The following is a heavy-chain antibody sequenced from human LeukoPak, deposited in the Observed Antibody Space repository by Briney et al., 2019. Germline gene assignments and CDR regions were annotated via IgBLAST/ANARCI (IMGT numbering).Heavy chain of an antibody. CDR3: AREGRWLQSSRADY. Sequence: ASVKVSCKASGYTFTSYYMHWVRQAPGQGLEWMGIINPSGGSTSYAQKFQGRVTRTRDTSTSKVYMELGSLRSEDTAVYYCAREGRWLQSSRADYWGQGTLVTVSS. J-gene: IGHJ4*02. V-gene: IGHV1-46*01. CDR1: GYTFTSYY. D-gene: IGHD5-24*01. CDR2: INPSGGST.